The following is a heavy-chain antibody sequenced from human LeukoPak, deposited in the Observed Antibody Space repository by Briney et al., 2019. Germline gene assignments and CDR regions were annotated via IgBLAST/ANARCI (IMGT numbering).Heavy chain of an antibody. V-gene: IGHV3-23*01. CDR3: ARDYGGNSVTLDY. Sequence: PGGSLRLSCAASGFTFNNYAMSWVRLAPGKGLDWVSTISGNGINTYYADSVKGRFTISRDNSKNTLYLQMNSLRAEDTAVYYCARDYGGNSVTLDYWGQGTLVTVSS. J-gene: IGHJ4*02. CDR2: ISGNGINT. D-gene: IGHD4-23*01. CDR1: GFTFNNYA.